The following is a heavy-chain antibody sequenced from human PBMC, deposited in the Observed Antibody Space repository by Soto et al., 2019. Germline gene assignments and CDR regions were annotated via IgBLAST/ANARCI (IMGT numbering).Heavy chain of an antibody. CDR2: IYYSGST. Sequence: SETLSLTCTVSGGSISSYYWSWIRQPPGKGLEWIGYIYYSGSTNYNPSLKSRVTISVDTSKNQFSLKLSSVTAADTAVYYCARGSQYCSGGSCYHVWEYYYYMDVWGKGTTVTVSS. J-gene: IGHJ6*03. V-gene: IGHV4-59*01. CDR1: GGSISSYY. CDR3: ARGSQYCSGGSCYHVWEYYYYMDV. D-gene: IGHD2-15*01.